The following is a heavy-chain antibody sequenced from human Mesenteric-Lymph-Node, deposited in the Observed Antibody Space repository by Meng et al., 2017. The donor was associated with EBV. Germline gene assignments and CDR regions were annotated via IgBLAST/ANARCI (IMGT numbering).Heavy chain of an antibody. CDR1: GFSFSSYN. J-gene: IGHJ4*02. D-gene: IGHD4-17*01. CDR3: AGDPGVDY. CDR2: ISSSSSHI. V-gene: IGHV3-21*01. Sequence: EVQLVESGGGLVKPGGSLRLSCAASGFSFSSYNMNWVRQAPGKGLEWVSCISSSSSHIYYADSVKGRFTISRDNAKNSLYLQMNNLRAEDTAIYYCAGDPGVDYWGQGTLVTVYS.